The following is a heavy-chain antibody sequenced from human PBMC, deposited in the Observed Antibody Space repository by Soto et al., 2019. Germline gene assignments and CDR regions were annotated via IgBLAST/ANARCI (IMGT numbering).Heavy chain of an antibody. V-gene: IGHV3-30*18. J-gene: IGHJ4*02. CDR3: AKDPGVVGATPHFDY. CDR2: ISYDGSNK. D-gene: IGHD1-26*01. Sequence: QVQLVESGGGVVQPGRSLRLSCAASGFTFSSYGMHWVRQAPGKGLEGVAVISYDGSNKYYADSVKGRFTISRDNSKNTLYLQMNSLRAEDTAVYYCAKDPGVVGATPHFDYWGQGTLVTVSS. CDR1: GFTFSSYG.